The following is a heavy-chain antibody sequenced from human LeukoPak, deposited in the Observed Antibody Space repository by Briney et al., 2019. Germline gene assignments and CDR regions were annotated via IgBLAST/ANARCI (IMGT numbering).Heavy chain of an antibody. D-gene: IGHD3-9*01. CDR2: INHSRST. CDR3: ARGILTGYHFYYYYYMDV. Sequence: MSSETLSLTCAVYGGSFSGYYWSWIRQPPGKGLEWIGEINHSRSTNYNPSLKSRVTISVDTSKNQFSLKLSSVTAADTAVYYCARGILTGYHFYYYYYMDVWGKGTTVTVSS. CDR1: GGSFSGYY. J-gene: IGHJ6*03. V-gene: IGHV4-34*01.